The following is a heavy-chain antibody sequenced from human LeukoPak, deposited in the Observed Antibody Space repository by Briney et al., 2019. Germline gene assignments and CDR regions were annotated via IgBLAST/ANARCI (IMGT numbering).Heavy chain of an antibody. CDR3: ARGGYLDY. J-gene: IGHJ4*02. CDR2: MRGTSDTN. Sequence: GGSLRLSCAASGFAFSTYTMTWVRQAPGKGLEWISYMRGTSDTNYYADSVRGRFTTSRDNAKNLLYLQMNSLRVEDTAVYYCARGGYLDYWGQGTLVTVSS. CDR1: GFAFSTYT. V-gene: IGHV3-48*01.